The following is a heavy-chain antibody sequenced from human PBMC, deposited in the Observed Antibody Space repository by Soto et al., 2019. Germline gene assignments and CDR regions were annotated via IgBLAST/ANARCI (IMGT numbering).Heavy chain of an antibody. CDR3: AKDTNGDNVGGFEM. CDR1: GFTFSDYA. V-gene: IGHV3-23*01. CDR2: ISRSGGTT. J-gene: IGHJ3*02. D-gene: IGHD4-17*01. Sequence: EVQLLESGGGLVQPGGSLRLSCTGSGFTFSDYAMSWVRQAPGRGPEWVSGISRSGGTTYYADSVKGRFTISRDHSRNTLSLQMNSLRAEDTAVYYCAKDTNGDNVGGFEMGGQGTMVTVSS.